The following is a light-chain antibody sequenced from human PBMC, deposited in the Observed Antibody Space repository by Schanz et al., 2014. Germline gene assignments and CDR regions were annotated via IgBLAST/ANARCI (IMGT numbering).Light chain of an antibody. Sequence: EVVLTQSPGTLSLSAGERASLSCRASQTVSGNSLAWYQHVPGQAPRLLIYGASSRATGVPDRFRGGGSGTEFTLTISSLQSEDFAVYYCQQRSNWHLTFGGGTKVEIK. CDR2: GAS. J-gene: IGKJ4*01. CDR1: QTVSGNS. V-gene: IGKV3D-20*02. CDR3: QQRSNWHLT.